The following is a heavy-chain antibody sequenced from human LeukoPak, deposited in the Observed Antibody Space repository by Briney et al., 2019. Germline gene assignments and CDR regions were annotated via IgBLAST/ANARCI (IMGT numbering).Heavy chain of an antibody. V-gene: IGHV4-39*01. CDR3: ARRSSSWHAFDI. D-gene: IGHD6-13*01. CDR1: GGSISSSGYY. Sequence: SETLSLTCTVSGGSISSSGYYWGWIRQPPGKGLEWVGSVYYTGRTHYSPSLKSRVTIYADMSKNQFSLMVTSVNAANTAVYYCARRSSSWHAFDIWGRGTVVTVSS. CDR2: VYYTGRT. J-gene: IGHJ3*02.